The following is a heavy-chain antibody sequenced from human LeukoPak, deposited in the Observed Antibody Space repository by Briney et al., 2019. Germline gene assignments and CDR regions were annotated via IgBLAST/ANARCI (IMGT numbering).Heavy chain of an antibody. CDR3: ARREWILLPQVYNWFDP. D-gene: IGHD3-22*01. V-gene: IGHV4-34*01. Sequence: SETLSLTCAVYGGSFSGYYWSWIRQPPGKGLEWIGEINHSGSTNYNPSLKSRVTISVDTSKNQFSLKLSSVTAADTAVYYCARREWILLPQVYNWFDPWGQGTLVTVSS. CDR1: GGSFSGYY. CDR2: INHSGST. J-gene: IGHJ5*02.